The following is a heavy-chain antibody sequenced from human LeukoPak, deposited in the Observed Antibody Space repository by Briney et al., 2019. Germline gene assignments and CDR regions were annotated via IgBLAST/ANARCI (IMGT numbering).Heavy chain of an antibody. CDR3: PRTGGVWGSYRYYDY. V-gene: IGHV3-64*01. Sequence: GGSLRLSCAASGFTFSSYAMHWVRQAPGKGLEYVSAIGSNGGSTYYANSVKGRFTLSRDNSKNTLYLQMGSLRAEDMAVYYCPRTGGVWGSYRYYDYWGQGTLVTVSS. D-gene: IGHD3-16*02. CDR2: IGSNGGST. CDR1: GFTFSSYA. J-gene: IGHJ4*02.